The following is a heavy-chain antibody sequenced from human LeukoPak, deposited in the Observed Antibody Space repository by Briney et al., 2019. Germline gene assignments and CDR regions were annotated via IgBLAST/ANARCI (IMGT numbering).Heavy chain of an antibody. CDR3: AKAHPCSGGSCYSPFDY. J-gene: IGHJ4*02. V-gene: IGHV3-53*01. CDR1: GFIVSSNY. CDR2: IYSSGST. D-gene: IGHD2-15*01. Sequence: GGSLRLSCAASGFIVSSNYMSWVRQAPGRGLEWVSLIYSSGSTYYADSVKGRFTISRDNSKNTLYLQMNSLSAEDTAVYYCAKAHPCSGGSCYSPFDYWGQGTLVTVSS.